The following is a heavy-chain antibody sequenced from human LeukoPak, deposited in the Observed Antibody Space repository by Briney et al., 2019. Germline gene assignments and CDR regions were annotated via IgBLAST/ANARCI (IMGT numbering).Heavy chain of an antibody. V-gene: IGHV3-21*01. CDR1: GFTFSSYS. D-gene: IGHD4-23*01. Sequence: GGSLRLSCAASGFTFSSYSTNWVRQAPGKGLEWVSSISSSSSYIYYADSVKGRFTISRDNAKNSLYLQMNSLRAEDTAVYYCARSVVAPQDWFDPWGQGTLVTVSS. CDR2: ISSSSSYI. J-gene: IGHJ5*02. CDR3: ARSVVAPQDWFDP.